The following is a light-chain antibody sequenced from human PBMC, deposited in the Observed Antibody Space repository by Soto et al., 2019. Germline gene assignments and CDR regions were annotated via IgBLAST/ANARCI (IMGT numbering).Light chain of an antibody. CDR3: CSYGRRVV. J-gene: IGLJ2*01. CDR1: SNDVGTYNL. V-gene: IGLV2-23*01. Sequence: QSVLTQPASVSGSPGQSSTISCTGISNDVGTYNLVSWYQHHPGKAPKLLIYEASKRPSGVPNSFSGSQSGNTASLTISGLHAEDEADYYCCSYGRRVVFGGGTKLTVL. CDR2: EAS.